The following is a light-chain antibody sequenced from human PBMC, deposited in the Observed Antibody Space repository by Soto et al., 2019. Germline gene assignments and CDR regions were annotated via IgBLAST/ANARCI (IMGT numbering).Light chain of an antibody. J-gene: IGKJ5*01. Sequence: EIVMTQSPVTLSVSPGERATLSCRASQSVSSNLAWYQQTPGQAPRLLIYDASTRATGIPARFSGSGSGTDFTLTISRLEPEDFALYYCQHYVERSPITFGQGTRREIK. CDR2: DAS. CDR3: QHYVERSPIT. CDR1: QSVSSN. V-gene: IGKV3-15*01.